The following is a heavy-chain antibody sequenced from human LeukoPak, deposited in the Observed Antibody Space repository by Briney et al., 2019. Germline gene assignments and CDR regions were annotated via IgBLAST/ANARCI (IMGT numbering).Heavy chain of an antibody. CDR1: GYTFTSYD. CDR3: ARGAPRSYCSGGSCPYFDY. V-gene: IGHV1-8*01. J-gene: IGHJ4*02. Sequence: ASLKLSCKASGYTFTSYDINWVRQATGQGLEWVAWMNPNSSNTCYAQKFKGRVTMTRNTSKSTAYMELNSLRSEDTAVYYCARGAPRSYCSGGSCPYFDYWGQGTLVSVSS. D-gene: IGHD2-15*01. CDR2: MNPNSSNT.